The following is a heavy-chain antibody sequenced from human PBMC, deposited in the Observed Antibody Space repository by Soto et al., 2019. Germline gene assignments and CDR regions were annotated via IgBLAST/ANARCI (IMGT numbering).Heavy chain of an antibody. CDR2: ISGYNGDT. Sequence: QGQLVQSGGEAKKPGASVQVSCKASGYTFTRYGISWVRQAPGQGLEWMGWISGYNGDTNYAQKFQGRVTMTIDTSTSTAYMELRILTSDDTAVYYCAEKCQPPYYYYGMDVWGQGTTVTVSS. CDR3: AEKCQPPYYYYGMDV. J-gene: IGHJ6*02. V-gene: IGHV1-18*01. CDR1: GYTFTRYG.